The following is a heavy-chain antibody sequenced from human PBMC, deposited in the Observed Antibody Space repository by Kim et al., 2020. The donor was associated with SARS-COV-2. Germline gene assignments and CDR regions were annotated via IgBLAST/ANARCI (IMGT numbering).Heavy chain of an antibody. CDR3: ARQGDGYNLGYFDY. V-gene: IGHV5-51*01. J-gene: IGHJ4*02. Sequence: SPSFQGHGTISADKSISTAYLQWSSLKASDTAMYYCARQGDGYNLGYFDYWGQGTLVTVSS. D-gene: IGHD1-1*01.